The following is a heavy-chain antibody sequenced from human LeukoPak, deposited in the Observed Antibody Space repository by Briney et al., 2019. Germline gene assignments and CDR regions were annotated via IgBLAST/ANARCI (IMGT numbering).Heavy chain of an antibody. Sequence: GGSLRLSCAASGFTFSSYGMSWVRQAPGKGLEWVSSISRSSYYIYYTDSVKGRFTISRDNAKTSLYLQMISPRAEDTAVYYCARHLSGVTGYTYGRGIDYWGQGTLVTVSS. CDR3: ARHLSGVTGYTYGRGIDY. D-gene: IGHD5-18*01. J-gene: IGHJ4*02. V-gene: IGHV3-21*01. CDR1: GFTFSSYG. CDR2: ISRSSYYI.